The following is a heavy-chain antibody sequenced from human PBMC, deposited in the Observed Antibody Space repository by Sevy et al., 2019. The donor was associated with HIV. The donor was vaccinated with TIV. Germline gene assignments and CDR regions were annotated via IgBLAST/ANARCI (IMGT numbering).Heavy chain of an antibody. Sequence: SETLSLTCAVSGGSSSGYYWAWIRQSPGKGLEWIGEIRHRGSTKYNPSLKSRVSISVDTSKDQISLRLTSLTAADTAVYYCARGGIMATTEYGMDVWGQGTTVTVSS. D-gene: IGHD1-1*01. V-gene: IGHV4-34*01. CDR1: GGSSSGYY. CDR3: ARGGIMATTEYGMDV. J-gene: IGHJ6*02. CDR2: IRHRGST.